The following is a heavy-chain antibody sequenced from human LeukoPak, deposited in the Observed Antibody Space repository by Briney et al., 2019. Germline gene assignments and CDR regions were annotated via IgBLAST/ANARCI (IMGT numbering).Heavy chain of an antibody. J-gene: IGHJ5*02. CDR3: ARFRITGTTYWFDP. CDR1: GYSISSGYY. V-gene: IGHV4-38-2*02. D-gene: IGHD1-20*01. CDR2: IYHSGST. Sequence: PSETLSLTCTVSGYSISSGYYWGWIRQPPGKGLEWVGSIYHSGSTYYNPSLKSRVTISVDTSKNQFSLKLSSVTAADTAVYYCARFRITGTTYWFDPWGQGTLVTVSS.